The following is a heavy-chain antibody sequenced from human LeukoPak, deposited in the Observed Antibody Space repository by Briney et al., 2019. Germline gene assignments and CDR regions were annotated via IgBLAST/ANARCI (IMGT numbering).Heavy chain of an antibody. CDR2: INWNGGST. D-gene: IGHD3-3*01. J-gene: IGHJ3*02. CDR3: ARLRDFWSGYYAFDI. V-gene: IGHV3-20*04. CDR1: GFTFDDYG. Sequence: GGSLRLSCAASGFTFDDYGMSWVRQAPGKGLEWVSGINWNGGSTGYADSVKGRFTISRDNAKNSLHLQMNSLRAEDTALYYCARLRDFWSGYYAFDIWGQGTMVTVSS.